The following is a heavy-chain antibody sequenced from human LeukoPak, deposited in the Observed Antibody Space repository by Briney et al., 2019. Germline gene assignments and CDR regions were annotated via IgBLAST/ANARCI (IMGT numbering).Heavy chain of an antibody. CDR1: GGSISSSSYY. Sequence: SETLSLTCTVSGGSISSSSYYWGWIRQPPGKGLEWIGSIYYSGSTYYNPSLKSRVTISVDTSKNQFSLKLSSVTAADTAVYYCARVRVVQYYFDYWGQGTLVTVSS. D-gene: IGHD6-6*01. J-gene: IGHJ4*02. CDR3: ARVRVVQYYFDY. CDR2: IYYSGST. V-gene: IGHV4-39*07.